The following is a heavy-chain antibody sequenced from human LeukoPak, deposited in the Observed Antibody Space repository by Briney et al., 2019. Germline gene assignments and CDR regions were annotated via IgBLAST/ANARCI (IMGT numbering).Heavy chain of an antibody. CDR1: GYSFTSNW. J-gene: IGHJ4*02. D-gene: IGHD2-15*01. CDR3: ARHVSAAATFDY. CDR2: IDPSDSYT. Sequence: GESLRISCKGSGYSFTSNWISWVRQMPGKGLEWMGRIDPSDSYTKYSPSFQGHVTIPVDKSISTAYLQWSSLKASDTAMYYCARHVSAAATFDYWGQGTLVTVSS. V-gene: IGHV5-10-1*01.